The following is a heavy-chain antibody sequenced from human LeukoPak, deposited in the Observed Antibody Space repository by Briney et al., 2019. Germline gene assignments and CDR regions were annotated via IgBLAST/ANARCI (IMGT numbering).Heavy chain of an antibody. CDR2: INHGGST. CDR3: ASRVVVRGPFDY. CDR1: GWSFSGYY. Sequence: SETLSLTCAVYGWSFSGYYWSWIRQPPGKGLEWIGEINHGGSTNYNPSLKSRVTISVDTSKNQFSLKLSSVTAADTAVYYCASRVVVRGPFDYWGQGTLVTVSS. V-gene: IGHV4-34*01. J-gene: IGHJ4*02. D-gene: IGHD3-10*01.